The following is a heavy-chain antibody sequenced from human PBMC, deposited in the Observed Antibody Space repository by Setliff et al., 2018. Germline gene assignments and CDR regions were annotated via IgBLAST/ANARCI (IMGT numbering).Heavy chain of an antibody. CDR2: IYYSGST. Sequence: SETLSLTCTVSGGSISSSSYYWGWIRQPPGKGLEWIGSIYYSGSTYYNPSLKSRVTMTRNTSISTAYMELSSLRSEDTAVYYCARAELLWFGGFDPWGQGTLVTVSS. V-gene: IGHV4-39*07. CDR3: ARAELLWFGGFDP. CDR1: GGSISSSSYY. J-gene: IGHJ5*02. D-gene: IGHD3-10*01.